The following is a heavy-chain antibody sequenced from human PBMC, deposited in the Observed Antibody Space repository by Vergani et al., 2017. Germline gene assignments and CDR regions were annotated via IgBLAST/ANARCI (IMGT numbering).Heavy chain of an antibody. Sequence: QVQLVESGGGVVQPGRSLRLSCAASGFTFSSYGMHWVRQAPGKGLEWVAVIWYDGSNKYYADSVKGRFTISRANAKNSLYLQMNSLRAEDTAVYYCASGRGGGTTRWYWGQGTLVTVSS. V-gene: IGHV3-33*03. J-gene: IGHJ4*02. CDR3: ASGRGGGTTRWY. CDR1: GFTFSSYG. D-gene: IGHD1-7*01. CDR2: IWYDGSNK.